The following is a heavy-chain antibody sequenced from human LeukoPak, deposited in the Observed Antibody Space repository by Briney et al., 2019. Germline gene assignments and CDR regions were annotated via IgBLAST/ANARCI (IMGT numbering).Heavy chain of an antibody. CDR3: AAFRQWLVILDY. Sequence: SETLSLTFTVSGASISSYYSSWIRQPPGKGLDWIGYVYYSGSTNYNPSLKSRVSISVDTSKNQFSLNLSSVTAADTAVYYCAAFRQWLVILDYWGQGTLVTVSS. CDR2: VYYSGST. V-gene: IGHV4-59*08. CDR1: GASISSYY. D-gene: IGHD6-19*01. J-gene: IGHJ4*02.